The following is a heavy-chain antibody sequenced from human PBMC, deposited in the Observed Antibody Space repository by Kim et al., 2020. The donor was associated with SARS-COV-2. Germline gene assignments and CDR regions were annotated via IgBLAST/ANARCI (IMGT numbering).Heavy chain of an antibody. Sequence: GGSLRLSCAASGFTFSSYAMSWVRQAPGKGLEWVSAISGSGGSTYYADSVKGRFTISRDNSKNTLYLQMNSLRAEDTAVYYCANEEVLRYFDWFPGYYGMDVWGQGTTVTVSS. J-gene: IGHJ6*02. CDR3: ANEEVLRYFDWFPGYYGMDV. CDR1: GFTFSSYA. V-gene: IGHV3-23*01. CDR2: ISGSGGST. D-gene: IGHD3-9*01.